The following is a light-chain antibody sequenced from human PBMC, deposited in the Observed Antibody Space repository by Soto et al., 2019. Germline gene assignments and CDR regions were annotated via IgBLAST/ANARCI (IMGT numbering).Light chain of an antibody. CDR3: QQYGSSIT. J-gene: IGKJ5*01. Sequence: IVMTQSPATLSVSPGERATLSCRASQSVSNNLAWYQQKPGQAPRLLIYGTSSRATGIPDRFSGSGSGTDFTLTISRLEPEDFAVYYCQQYGSSITFGQGTRLEI. CDR2: GTS. CDR1: QSVSNN. V-gene: IGKV3-20*01.